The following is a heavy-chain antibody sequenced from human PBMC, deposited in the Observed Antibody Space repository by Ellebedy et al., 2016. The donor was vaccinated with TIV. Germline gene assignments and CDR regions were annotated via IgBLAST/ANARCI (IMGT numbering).Heavy chain of an antibody. CDR1: GFTFSSYG. CDR3: ARDLSTATQQLVLWYYYYGMDV. V-gene: IGHV3-33*01. Sequence: GESLKISXAASGFTFSSYGMHWVRQAPGKGLEWVAVIWYDGSNKYYADSVKGRFTISRDNSKNTLYLQMNSLRAEDTAVYYCARDLSTATQQLVLWYYYYGMDVWGQGTTVTVSS. D-gene: IGHD6-13*01. CDR2: IWYDGSNK. J-gene: IGHJ6*02.